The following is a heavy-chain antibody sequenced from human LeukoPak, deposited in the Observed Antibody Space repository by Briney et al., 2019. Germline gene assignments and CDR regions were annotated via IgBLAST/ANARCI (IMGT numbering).Heavy chain of an antibody. V-gene: IGHV3-23*01. D-gene: IGHD4-17*01. J-gene: IGHJ4*02. Sequence: GGSLRLSCAASGFTFSSYAMNWVRQAPGQGLEWVSAISGSGGSTYYADSVKGRFTISRDNSKNTLYLQMNSLRAEDTAVYYCAKRSTFWTMTPVTSPPWDYWGQGTLVTVSS. CDR1: GFTFSSYA. CDR2: ISGSGGST. CDR3: AKRSTFWTMTPVTSPPWDY.